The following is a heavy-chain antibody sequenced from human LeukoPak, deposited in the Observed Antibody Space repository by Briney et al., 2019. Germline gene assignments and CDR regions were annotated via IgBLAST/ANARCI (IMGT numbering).Heavy chain of an antibody. D-gene: IGHD6-13*01. CDR3: ARDREAAGQKLTDY. CDR1: GYTFASYG. V-gene: IGHV1-18*01. Sequence: ASVKVSCKASGYTFASYGITWVRQAPGQGLEWMGWISVYNGNTNYAQKLQGRVTMTTDTSTSTAYMELRSLSSDDTAMYYCARDREAAGQKLTDYWGQGTLVTVSS. J-gene: IGHJ4*02. CDR2: ISVYNGNT.